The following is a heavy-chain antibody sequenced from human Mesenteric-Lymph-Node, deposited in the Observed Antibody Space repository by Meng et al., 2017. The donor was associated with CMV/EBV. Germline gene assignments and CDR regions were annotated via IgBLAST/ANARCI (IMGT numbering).Heavy chain of an antibody. CDR1: GFTFDDYG. CDR3: TRDRPSPDDYVWGSSL. J-gene: IGHJ4*02. V-gene: IGHV3-20*04. D-gene: IGHD3-16*01. Sequence: GGSLRLSCVASGFTFDDYGMEWVRQAPGKGLEWVSGINWNGDSTGYADSVKGRFTISRDNAKNSLYLQMNSLRVEDTALYYCTRDRPSPDDYVWGSSLWGQGTLVTVSS. CDR2: INWNGDST.